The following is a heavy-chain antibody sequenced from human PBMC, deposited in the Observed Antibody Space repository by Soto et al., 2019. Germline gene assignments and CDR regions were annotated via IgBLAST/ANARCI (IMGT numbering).Heavy chain of an antibody. V-gene: IGHV5-51*01. CDR2: IFPGDSDT. Sequence: GESVKISCKASGYTFTSQWIGWVRQKPGIGLEWMGLIFPGDSDTRYSPSFQGQVTISADKSISTAFLQWSSLEASDTAMYYCARLVDGYPGYWGQGTLVTVSS. CDR1: GYTFTSQW. CDR3: ARLVDGYPGY. D-gene: IGHD5-12*01. J-gene: IGHJ4*02.